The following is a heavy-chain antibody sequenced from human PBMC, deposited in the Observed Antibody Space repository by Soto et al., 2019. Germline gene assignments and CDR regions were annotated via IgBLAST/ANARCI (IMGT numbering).Heavy chain of an antibody. V-gene: IGHV3-73*01. CDR3: ARVGGGYQLLHAFDI. D-gene: IGHD2-2*01. J-gene: IGHJ3*02. CDR1: GFTFSGSA. CDR2: IRSKANSYAT. Sequence: PGGSLRLSCAASGFTFSGSAMHWVRQASGKGLEWVGRIRSKANSYATAYAASVKGRFTISRDNAKNSLYLQMNSLRAEDTAVYYCARVGGGYQLLHAFDIWGQGTMVTVS.